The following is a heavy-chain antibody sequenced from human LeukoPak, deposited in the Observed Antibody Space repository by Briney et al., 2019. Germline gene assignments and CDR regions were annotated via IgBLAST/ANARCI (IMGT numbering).Heavy chain of an antibody. CDR3: ARHRGIAAAGHFDY. CDR1: GGSISSSSYY. D-gene: IGHD6-13*01. Sequence: SETLSLTCTVSGGSISSSSYYWGWIRQPPGKGLEWIGSIYYSGSTYYNLSLKSRVTISVDTSKNQFSLKLSSVTAADTAVYYCARHRGIAAAGHFDYWGQGTLVTVSS. V-gene: IGHV4-39*01. J-gene: IGHJ4*02. CDR2: IYYSGST.